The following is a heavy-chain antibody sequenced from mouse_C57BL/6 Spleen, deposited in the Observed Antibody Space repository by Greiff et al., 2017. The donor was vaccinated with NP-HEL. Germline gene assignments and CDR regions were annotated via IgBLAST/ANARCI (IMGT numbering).Heavy chain of an antibody. CDR3: AREETVDPLFDY. D-gene: IGHD1-1*01. CDR1: GYSFTDYN. J-gene: IGHJ2*01. Sequence: EVKLMESGPELVKPGASVKISCKASGYSFTDYNMNWVKQSNGKSLEWIGVINPNYGTTSYNQKFKGKATLTVDQSSSTAYMQLNSLTSEDSAVYYCAREETVDPLFDYWGQGTTLTVSS. V-gene: IGHV1-39*01. CDR2: INPNYGTT.